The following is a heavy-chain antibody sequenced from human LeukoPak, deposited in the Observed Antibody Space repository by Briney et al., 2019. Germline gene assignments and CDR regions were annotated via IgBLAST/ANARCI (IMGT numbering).Heavy chain of an antibody. V-gene: IGHV4-34*01. CDR3: ARKFRNQFDSSGFFGF. Sequence: KASETLSLTCAVSGGSFSGYFWTWIRQAPGKGLEWIGEINHSGSTNYNASLESRVTISVDTSKKQFFLNLNSVTAADTAVYYCARKFRNQFDSSGFFGFWGQGTLVTVSS. CDR1: GGSFSGYF. CDR2: INHSGST. J-gene: IGHJ4*02. D-gene: IGHD3-22*01.